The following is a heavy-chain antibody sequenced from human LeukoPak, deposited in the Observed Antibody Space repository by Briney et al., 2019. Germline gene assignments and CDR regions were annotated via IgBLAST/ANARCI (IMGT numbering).Heavy chain of an antibody. Sequence: SETLSLTCTVSGVSISSGGYYWSWIRQHPGKGLEWIGYIFFSGSTYYNPSLESRVNISVDTSENQFSLKVTSVTAADTAVYYCARLVAGLAALDVWGQGTVVTVSS. V-gene: IGHV4-31*03. CDR3: ARLVAGLAALDV. CDR1: GVSISSGGYY. J-gene: IGHJ3*01. D-gene: IGHD2-15*01. CDR2: IFFSGST.